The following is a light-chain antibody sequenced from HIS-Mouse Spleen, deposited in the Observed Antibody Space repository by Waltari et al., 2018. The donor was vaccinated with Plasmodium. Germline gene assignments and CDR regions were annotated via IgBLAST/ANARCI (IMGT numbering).Light chain of an antibody. CDR3: QAWDSSTVV. V-gene: IGLV2-8*01. CDR2: EVS. Sequence: LTQPPSASGSPGQSVTISCPGTSRDVGGYTYVSWYQQHPGKAPKLMIYEVSKRPSGIPERFSGSNSGNTATLTISGTQAMDEADYYCQAWDSSTVVFGGGTKLTVL. CDR1: SRDVGGYTY. J-gene: IGLJ2*01.